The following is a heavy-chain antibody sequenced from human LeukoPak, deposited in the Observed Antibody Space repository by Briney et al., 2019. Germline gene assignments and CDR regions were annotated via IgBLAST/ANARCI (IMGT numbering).Heavy chain of an antibody. Sequence: ASVKVSFKASGYIFTSYAMHWVRQAPGQRLEWMGWINAGNGNTKYSQKFQGRVTITRDTSASTAYMELSSLRSEDTAVYYCAGSSGYYGMDVWGQGTTVTVSS. D-gene: IGHD3-22*01. CDR3: AGSSGYYGMDV. CDR2: INAGNGNT. V-gene: IGHV1-3*01. CDR1: GYIFTSYA. J-gene: IGHJ6*02.